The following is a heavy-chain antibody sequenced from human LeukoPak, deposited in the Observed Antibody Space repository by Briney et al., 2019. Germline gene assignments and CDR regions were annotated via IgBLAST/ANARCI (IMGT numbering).Heavy chain of an antibody. CDR1: GYTFTCYY. CDR2: INPNSGGT. CDR3: ARVTSFYYDSSGYDY. J-gene: IGHJ4*02. D-gene: IGHD3-22*01. V-gene: IGHV1-2*02. Sequence: ASVKVSCKASGYTFTCYYMHWVRQAPGQGLEWMGWINPNSGGTNYAQKFQGRVTMTRDTSISTAYMELSRLRSDDTAVYYCARVTSFYYDSSGYDYWGQGTLVTVSS.